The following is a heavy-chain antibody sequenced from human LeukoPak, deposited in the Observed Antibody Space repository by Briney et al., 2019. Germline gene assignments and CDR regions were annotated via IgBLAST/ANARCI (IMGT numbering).Heavy chain of an antibody. Sequence: PGGSLRLSCAASGFTFSSYSMNWVRQAPGKGLEWVSCISSSSSYIYYADSVKGRFTISRDNAKNSLYLQMNSLRAEDSAVYYCAKGRGGDYFGRYFDYWGQGTLVTVSS. CDR3: AKGRGGDYFGRYFDY. CDR2: ISSSSSYI. J-gene: IGHJ4*02. D-gene: IGHD4-17*01. CDR1: GFTFSSYS. V-gene: IGHV3-21*01.